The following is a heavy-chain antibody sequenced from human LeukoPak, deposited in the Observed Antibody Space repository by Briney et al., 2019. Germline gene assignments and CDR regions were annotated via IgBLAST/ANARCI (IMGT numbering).Heavy chain of an antibody. D-gene: IGHD5-12*01. CDR3: ARDRHSVDIVATTPRPYYYYYMDV. V-gene: IGHV4-39*07. CDR1: GGSISSSSYY. Sequence: PSETLSLTCTVSGGSISSSSYYWGWIRQPPGKGLEWIGSIYYSGSTYYNPSLKSRVTISVDTSKNQFSLKLSSVTAADTAVYYCARDRHSVDIVATTPRPYYYYYMDVWGKGTTVTVSS. CDR2: IYYSGST. J-gene: IGHJ6*03.